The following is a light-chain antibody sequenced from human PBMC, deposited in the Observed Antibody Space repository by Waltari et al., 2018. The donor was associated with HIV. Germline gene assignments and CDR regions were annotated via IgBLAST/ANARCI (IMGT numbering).Light chain of an antibody. CDR2: CSI. V-gene: IGLV7-46*01. J-gene: IGLJ1*01. Sequence: QAVVTQEPSLTVSPGGTVTLPCGSSTGAVTSGHYPYWFQQKPGQAPRTQIYCSINTHSGSPARVLGSLLGGKAALTLSGAQPEDEAEYYCLLSYSGAYVFGTGTKVTVL. CDR3: LLSYSGAYV. CDR1: TGAVTSGHY.